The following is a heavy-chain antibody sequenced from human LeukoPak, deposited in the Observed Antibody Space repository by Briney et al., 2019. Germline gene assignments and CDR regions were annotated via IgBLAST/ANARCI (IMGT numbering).Heavy chain of an antibody. D-gene: IGHD3-10*01. Sequence: SETLSLTCAVYGGSFSGYYWSWIRQPPGKGLEWIGEINHSGSTNYNPSLKSRVTISVDTSKNQFSLKLSSVTAADTAVYYCARRVYYGSGSYTVNWFDPWGQGTLVTVSS. CDR1: GGSFSGYY. CDR3: ARRVYYGSGSYTVNWFDP. J-gene: IGHJ5*02. V-gene: IGHV4-34*01. CDR2: INHSGST.